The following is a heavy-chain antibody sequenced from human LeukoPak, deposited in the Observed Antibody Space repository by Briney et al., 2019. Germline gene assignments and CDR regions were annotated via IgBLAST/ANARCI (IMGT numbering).Heavy chain of an antibody. CDR2: ISGSGSSL. Sequence: GESLRLSCAASGFTFSDYYMTWIRQAPGKGLEWVSYISGSGSSLQYADSMKDRFTISRDNTKNSLYLQMNSLRAEDTAVYYCARRPYSSSWHHFDYWGQGTLVTVSS. D-gene: IGHD6-6*01. V-gene: IGHV3-11*01. CDR3: ARRPYSSSWHHFDY. CDR1: GFTFSDYY. J-gene: IGHJ4*02.